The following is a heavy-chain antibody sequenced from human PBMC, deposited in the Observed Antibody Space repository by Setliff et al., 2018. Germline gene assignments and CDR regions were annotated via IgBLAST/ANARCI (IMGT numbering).Heavy chain of an antibody. Sequence: LILSFSSSFFTFSSYAMSWVRQAPGKGLEWVSAISGSGGSTYYADSVKGRFTISRDNSKNTLYLQMNSLRAEDTAVYYCAKGNHIEVVQAFDYWGQGTLVTVSS. J-gene: IGHJ4*02. CDR1: FFTFSSYA. V-gene: IGHV3-23*01. CDR2: ISGSGGST. CDR3: AKGNHIEVVQAFDY. D-gene: IGHD3-22*01.